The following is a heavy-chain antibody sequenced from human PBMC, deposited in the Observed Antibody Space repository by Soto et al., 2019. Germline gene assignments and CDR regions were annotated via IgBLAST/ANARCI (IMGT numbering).Heavy chain of an antibody. V-gene: IGHV1-8*01. J-gene: IGHJ6*02. CDR1: GYTFTSYD. CDR2: MNPNSGNT. Sequence: ASVKVSCKASGYTFTSYDINWVRQATGQGLEWMGWMNPNSGNTGYAQKFQGRVTMTRNTSISTAYMELSSLRSEDTAVYYCARERRDGYNRRLYYYYGMDVWGQGTTVTVSS. CDR3: ARERRDGYNRRLYYYYGMDV. D-gene: IGHD5-12*01.